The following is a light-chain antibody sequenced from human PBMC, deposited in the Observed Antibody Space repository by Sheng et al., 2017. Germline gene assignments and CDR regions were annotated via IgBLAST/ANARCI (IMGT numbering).Light chain of an antibody. J-gene: IGKJ5*01. CDR2: GAS. CDR3: QQFGSTPFT. V-gene: IGKV3-20*01. CDR1: ESLSINY. Sequence: EIVLTQSPGTLSLSPGERATLSCRASESLSINYLAWYQQKPGQAPRLLIHGASSRATGVPDRFSASESGTDLILNINRLEPEDFAVYYCQQFGSTPFTFGQGTRLEIK.